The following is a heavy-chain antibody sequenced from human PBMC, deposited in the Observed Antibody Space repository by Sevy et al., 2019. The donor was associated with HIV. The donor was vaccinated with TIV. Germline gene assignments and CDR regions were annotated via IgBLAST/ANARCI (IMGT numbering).Heavy chain of an antibody. J-gene: IGHJ4*02. Sequence: GGYLRLSCAASGFDFSDYYMNWIRQTPGKGLEWISYISVSSSAKYYTDSVKGRFAISRDNARNSLYLQMNSLRVEDMAVYFCVGRRYSPAYSWSYHFDYWGQGALVTVSS. V-gene: IGHV3-11*01. CDR3: VGRRYSPAYSWSYHFDY. CDR2: ISVSSSAK. CDR1: GFDFSDYY. D-gene: IGHD3-16*01.